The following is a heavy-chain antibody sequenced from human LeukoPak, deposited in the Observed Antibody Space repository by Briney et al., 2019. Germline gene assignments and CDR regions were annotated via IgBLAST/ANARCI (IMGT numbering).Heavy chain of an antibody. CDR2: INSDGSST. Sequence: SGGSLRLSCAASGFTFSRYWVHWVRQAPGKGLVWVSRINSDGSSTSYADSVKGRFTISRDNAKNTLYLQMNSLRAEDTAVYYCARDGEYSSSWYFDLWGRGTLVTVSS. V-gene: IGHV3-74*01. CDR3: ARDGEYSSSWYFDL. J-gene: IGHJ2*01. D-gene: IGHD6-6*01. CDR1: GFTFSRYW.